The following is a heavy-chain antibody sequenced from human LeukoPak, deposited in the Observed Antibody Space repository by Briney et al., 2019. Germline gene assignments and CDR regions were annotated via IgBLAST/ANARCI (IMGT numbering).Heavy chain of an antibody. CDR2: INPSGGST. CDR1: GYTFTSYY. J-gene: IGHJ4*02. Sequence: ASVKVSCKASGYTFTSYYMHWVRQAPGQGLEWTGIINPSGGSTSYAQKFQGRVTMTRDTSTSTVYMELSSLRSEDTAVYYCARERIAARPTDTNFDYWGQGTLVTVSS. V-gene: IGHV1-46*01. D-gene: IGHD6-6*01. CDR3: ARERIAARPTDTNFDY.